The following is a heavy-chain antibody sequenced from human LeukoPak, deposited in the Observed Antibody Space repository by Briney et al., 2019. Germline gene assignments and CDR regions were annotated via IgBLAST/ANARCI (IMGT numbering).Heavy chain of an antibody. Sequence: SETLSLTCAIYGGSFSGYYWNWIRQSPGKWLEWIGEINHSGSTNYNPSLKSRVTISVDTSKNQFSLKLSSMTAADTAMYYCARFPCSGDSCYFGIRAFDVWGQGTMVTVSS. CDR3: ARFPCSGDSCYFGIRAFDV. D-gene: IGHD2-15*01. J-gene: IGHJ3*01. CDR2: INHSGST. V-gene: IGHV4-34*01. CDR1: GGSFSGYY.